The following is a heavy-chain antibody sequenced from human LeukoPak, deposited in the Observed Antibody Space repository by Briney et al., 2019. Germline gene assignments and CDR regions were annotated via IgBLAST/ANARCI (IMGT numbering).Heavy chain of an antibody. CDR2: IYNSGST. CDR3: ARGTNRWGMDV. D-gene: IGHD1-14*01. Sequence: PSETLSLTCPVSGGSISSGGYYWSWIRQHPGKGLEWIGYIYNSGSTYYNPSLKSRVTISVDTSKNQFSLKLSSVTAADTAVYYCARGTNRWGMDVWGQGTTVTVSS. V-gene: IGHV4-31*03. CDR1: GGSISSGGYY. J-gene: IGHJ6*02.